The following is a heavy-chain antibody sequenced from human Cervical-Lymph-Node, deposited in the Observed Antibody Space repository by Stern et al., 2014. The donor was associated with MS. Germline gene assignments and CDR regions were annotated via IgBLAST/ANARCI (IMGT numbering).Heavy chain of an antibody. CDR2: ISPMFGTT. Sequence: VQLVQSGAEVKRPGSSMKVSCKASGGTFSSIEISWVRQAPGQGLEWLGGISPMFGTTNYAQKVQGRVTIIADESTSTLNMELSSLRSEDTAVYYCVRDQGGIAGSWGQGTLVTVSS. D-gene: IGHD6-13*01. CDR1: GGTFSSIE. V-gene: IGHV1-69*01. CDR3: VRDQGGIAGS. J-gene: IGHJ4*02.